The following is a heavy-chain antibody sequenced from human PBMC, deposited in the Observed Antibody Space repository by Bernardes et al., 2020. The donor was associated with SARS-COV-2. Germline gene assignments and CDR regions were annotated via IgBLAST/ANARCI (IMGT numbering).Heavy chain of an antibody. Sequence: GGSLRLSCAASAFDISDFDIHWVRQASGLGLEWVGRIKPKLETYATAYAASVRGRFTLSRDDADNTAYLQMHSLKTEDTAVYYCIRRRNTFLHGRDVWGQGTTVNV. V-gene: IGHV3-73*01. CDR3: IRRRNTFLHGRDV. CDR2: IKPKLETYAT. CDR1: AFDISDFD. J-gene: IGHJ6*01.